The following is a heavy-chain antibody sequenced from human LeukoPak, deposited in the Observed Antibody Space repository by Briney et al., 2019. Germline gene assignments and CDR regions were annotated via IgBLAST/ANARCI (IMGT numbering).Heavy chain of an antibody. CDR3: ARRRYYDGSGYLE. CDR2: IYHILRT. J-gene: IGHJ1*01. Sequence: PSETLSLTCAVSGYSISSGYYWGWIRAPPGKGREWIGSIYHILRTYYTPSLNSRVTMSVDTSSNQFSLNLRSVTAADTAVYYCARRRYYDGSGYLEWGQGTLLSVSS. D-gene: IGHD3-22*01. CDR1: GYSISSGYY. V-gene: IGHV4-38-2*01.